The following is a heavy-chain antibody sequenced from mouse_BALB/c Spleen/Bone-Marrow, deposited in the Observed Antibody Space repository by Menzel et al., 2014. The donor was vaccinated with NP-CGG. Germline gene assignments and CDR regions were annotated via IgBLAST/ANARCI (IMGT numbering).Heavy chain of an antibody. CDR1: GYTFTSYW. J-gene: IGHJ2*01. CDR3: ARGLYGDSVY. CDR2: IDPSDSYT. D-gene: IGHD2-13*01. V-gene: IGHV1-69*02. Sequence: QVQLKHSGADLVKPGASVKLSCKASGYTFTSYWMHWVKQRPGQGLEWIGEIDPSDSYTNYNQKFKGKATLTVDKSSSTAYMQLSSLTSEDSAVYYCARGLYGDSVYWGQGTTLTVSS.